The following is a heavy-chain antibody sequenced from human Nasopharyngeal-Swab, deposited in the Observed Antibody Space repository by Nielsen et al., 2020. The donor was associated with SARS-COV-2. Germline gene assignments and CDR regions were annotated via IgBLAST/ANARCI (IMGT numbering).Heavy chain of an antibody. CDR1: GGSFSGYY. Sequence: SETLSLTCAVYGGSFSGYYWSWIRQPPGKGLEWIGEINHSGSTNYNPSLKSRVTISVDTSKNQFSLKLSSVTAAGTAVYYCARGAGGELWLGYYYGMDVWGQGTTVTASS. D-gene: IGHD5-18*01. J-gene: IGHJ6*02. V-gene: IGHV4-34*01. CDR3: ARGAGGELWLGYYYGMDV. CDR2: INHSGST.